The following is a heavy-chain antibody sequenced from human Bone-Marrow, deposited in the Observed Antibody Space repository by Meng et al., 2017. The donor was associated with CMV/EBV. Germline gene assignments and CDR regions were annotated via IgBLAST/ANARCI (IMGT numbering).Heavy chain of an antibody. V-gene: IGHV4-39*07. D-gene: IGHD6-13*01. CDR3: ARSWEGQQPIDY. Sequence: QLPLQESGPGLVNPSETLSLTCTVSGGSISSSSYYWGWIRQPPGKGLEWIGTIYYSGSTYYNPSLKSRVTISVDTSKNQFSLKLSSVTAADTAVYYCARSWEGQQPIDYWGQGTLVTVSS. CDR2: IYYSGST. CDR1: GGSISSSSYY. J-gene: IGHJ4*02.